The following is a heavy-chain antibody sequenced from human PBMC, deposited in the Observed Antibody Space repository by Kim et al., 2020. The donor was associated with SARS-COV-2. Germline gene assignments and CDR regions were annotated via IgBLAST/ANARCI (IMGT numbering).Heavy chain of an antibody. Sequence: DSVKGRFTSSRDNSKNTLYLQMNSLRAEDTAVYYCAKEGSIAARSDAFDIWGQGTMVTVSS. CDR3: AKEGSIAARSDAFDI. J-gene: IGHJ3*02. V-gene: IGHV3-30*02. D-gene: IGHD6-6*01.